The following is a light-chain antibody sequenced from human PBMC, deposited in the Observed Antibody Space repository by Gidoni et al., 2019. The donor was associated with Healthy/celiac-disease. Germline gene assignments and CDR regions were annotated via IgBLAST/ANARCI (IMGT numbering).Light chain of an antibody. CDR2: KAS. Sequence: DIQMTPAPSTLSASVGDRITITCRASQSTSSRLAWYKQKTGKDPKLLIYKASSLESGVPSRVRGSGAGTEFTLTISSLQPEDFATYYCQKYNSDPLTFGGGTKVEIK. J-gene: IGKJ4*01. CDR3: QKYNSDPLT. V-gene: IGKV1-5*03. CDR1: QSTSSR.